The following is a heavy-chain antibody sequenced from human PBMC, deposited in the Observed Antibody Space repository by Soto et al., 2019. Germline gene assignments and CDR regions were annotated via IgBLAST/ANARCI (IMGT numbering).Heavy chain of an antibody. CDR3: ARVGYYDILTGYFPRFDY. J-gene: IGHJ4*02. Sequence: TLSLTCAVYGGSFSGYYWSWIRQPPGKGLEWIGEINHSGSTNYNPSLKSRVTISVDTSKNQFSLKLSSVTAADTAVYYCARVGYYDILTGYFPRFDYWGQGTLVTVSS. D-gene: IGHD3-9*01. V-gene: IGHV4-34*01. CDR2: INHSGST. CDR1: GGSFSGYY.